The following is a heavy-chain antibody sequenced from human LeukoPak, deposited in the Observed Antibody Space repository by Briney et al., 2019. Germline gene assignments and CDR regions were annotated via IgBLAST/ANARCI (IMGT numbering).Heavy chain of an antibody. D-gene: IGHD3-10*01. J-gene: IGHJ5*02. CDR2: ITAYSGNT. V-gene: IGHV1-8*02. Sequence: ASVKVSCKASGNSFATYVISWVRQAPGQGLEWMGYITAYSGNTDYAQKFQGRVTMSRNTSISTAYMELGSLRSEDTAVYYCARVPRRGERFDPWGQGTLVTVSS. CDR3: ARVPRRGERFDP. CDR1: GNSFATYV.